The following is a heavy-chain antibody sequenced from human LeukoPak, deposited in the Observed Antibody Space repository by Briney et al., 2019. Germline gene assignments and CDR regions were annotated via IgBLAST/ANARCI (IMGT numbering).Heavy chain of an antibody. CDR1: GGSISSGSYY. Sequence: SQTLSLTCTVSGGSISSGSYYWSWIRQPAGKGLEWIGRIYTSGSTNYNPSLNSRVTISRDMSKNHFSLELSSVTAADTAVYYCARDSYGFGEFDYYYYMDVWGKGTTVTISS. CDR3: ARDSYGFGEFDYYYYMDV. CDR2: IYTSGST. D-gene: IGHD3-10*01. J-gene: IGHJ6*03. V-gene: IGHV4-61*02.